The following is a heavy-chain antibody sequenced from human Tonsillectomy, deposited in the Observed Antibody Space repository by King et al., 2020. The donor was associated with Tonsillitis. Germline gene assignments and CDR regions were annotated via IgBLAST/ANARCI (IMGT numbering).Heavy chain of an antibody. CDR1: GGSISSNY. J-gene: IGHJ4*02. CDR3: ARVKSYHGGPNN. Sequence: QLQESGPGLVKPSETLSLTCTVSGGSISSNYWSWIRQPPGKGLEWIGYIYNSGSTIYNPALKSRVTISVDTSRNQFSLKLTSVTAADTAVYYCARVKSYHGGPNNWGQGNLVTVSS. V-gene: IGHV4-59*01. D-gene: IGHD1-26*01. CDR2: IYNSGST.